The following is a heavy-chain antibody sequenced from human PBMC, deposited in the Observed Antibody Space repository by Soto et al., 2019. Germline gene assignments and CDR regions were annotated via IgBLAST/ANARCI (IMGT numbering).Heavy chain of an antibody. V-gene: IGHV3-23*01. CDR3: AKEGGYCSSTSCYGRVYY. CDR2: ISGSGGST. CDR1: GFTFSSYA. Sequence: GVLRLSCAASGFTFSSYAMSWVRQAPGKGLEWVSAISGSGGSTYYADSVKGRFTISRDNSKNTLYLQMNSLRAEDTAVYYCAKEGGYCSSTSCYGRVYYWGQGTLVTVSS. J-gene: IGHJ4*02. D-gene: IGHD2-2*03.